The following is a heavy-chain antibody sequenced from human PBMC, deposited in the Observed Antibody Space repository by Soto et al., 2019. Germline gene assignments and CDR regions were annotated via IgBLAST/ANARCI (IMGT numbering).Heavy chain of an antibody. CDR3: AREGSADYGSYGVDV. J-gene: IGHJ6*02. V-gene: IGHV1-2*04. D-gene: IGHD4-17*01. Sequence: ASVKVSCKASGYTFTGYYMHWVRQAPGQGLEWMGWINPNSGGTNYAQKFQGWVTMTRDTSISTAYMELSRLQSDDTAVYYCAREGSADYGSYGVDVWGQGTTVTVSS. CDR1: GYTFTGYY. CDR2: INPNSGGT.